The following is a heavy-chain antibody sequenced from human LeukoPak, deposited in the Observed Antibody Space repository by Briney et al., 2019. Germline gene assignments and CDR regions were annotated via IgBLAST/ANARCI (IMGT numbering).Heavy chain of an antibody. V-gene: IGHV1-69*04. Sequence: ASVKASCKASGYTFTSYDINWVRQAPGQGLEWMGRIIPILGIANYAQKFQGRVTITADKSTSTAYMELSSLRSEDTAVYYCAREFRGYSYGFPFDYWGQGTLVTVSS. D-gene: IGHD5-18*01. CDR3: AREFRGYSYGFPFDY. J-gene: IGHJ4*02. CDR1: GYTFTSYD. CDR2: IIPILGIA.